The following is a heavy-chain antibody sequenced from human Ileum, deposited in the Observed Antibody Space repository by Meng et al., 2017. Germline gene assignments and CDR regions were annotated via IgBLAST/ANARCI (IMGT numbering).Heavy chain of an antibody. CDR3: TRDLGFTSA. J-gene: IGHJ5*02. Sequence: LQVQQLDTGLGKAWESPSLICSVSGGATSSRNYYWGWVRQTPGKGLEYIGIMSASGTTSYNPSLKSRVTISMDTSKNQFSLKMTSVTAADTAIYYCTRDLGFTSAWGQGTLVTVS. CDR2: MSASGTT. D-gene: IGHD3-10*01. CDR1: GGATSSRNYY. V-gene: IGHV4-39*07.